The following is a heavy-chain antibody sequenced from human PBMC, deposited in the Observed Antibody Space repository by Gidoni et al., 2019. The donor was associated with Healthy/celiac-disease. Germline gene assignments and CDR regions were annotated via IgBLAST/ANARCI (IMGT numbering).Heavy chain of an antibody. J-gene: IGHJ3*02. D-gene: IGHD3-22*01. CDR3: AKVPQAYYYDSSGYSSRAFDI. CDR1: GFHFDDYA. CDR2: ISWNSGSI. V-gene: IGHV3-9*01. Sequence: EVQLVEPGGGLVQPGRSLRLSCAASGFHFDDYALHWVRQAPGKGLAWVSGISWNSGSIGYADSVEGRFTISRDNAKNSLYLQMNSLRAEDTALYYCAKVPQAYYYDSSGYSSRAFDIWGQGTMVTVSS.